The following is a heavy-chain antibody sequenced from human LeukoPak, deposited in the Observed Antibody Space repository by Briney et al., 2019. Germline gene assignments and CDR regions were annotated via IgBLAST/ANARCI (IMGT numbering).Heavy chain of an antibody. CDR2: FDPEDGET. CDR1: GYTLTELS. V-gene: IGHV1-24*01. Sequence: ASVKVSCKVSGYTLTELSMHWVRQAPGKGIEWMGGFDPEDGETIYAQKFQGRVTMTEDTSTDTAYMELSSLRSEDTAVYYCATTSVPVVVPAAIHRAANWFDPWGQGTLVTVSS. D-gene: IGHD2-2*02. J-gene: IGHJ5*02. CDR3: ATTSVPVVVPAAIHRAANWFDP.